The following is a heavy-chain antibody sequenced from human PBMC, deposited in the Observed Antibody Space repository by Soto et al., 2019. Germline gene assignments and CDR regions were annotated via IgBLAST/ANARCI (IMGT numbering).Heavy chain of an antibody. CDR3: AQALVVPGGDGFDN. Sequence: QVRLQEWGPGLVKPSQTLSLKCSVSGGSITTGGRYWSWIRQLPGQGREWIGDIYYSGNNYYNASLKSRAPMSVESAKNQFSLNLSSVTASDTAVYYCAQALVVPGGDGFDNWGQGSLVTVSS. CDR1: GGSITTGGRY. D-gene: IGHD6-6*01. J-gene: IGHJ3*02. V-gene: IGHV4-31*02. CDR2: IYYSGNN.